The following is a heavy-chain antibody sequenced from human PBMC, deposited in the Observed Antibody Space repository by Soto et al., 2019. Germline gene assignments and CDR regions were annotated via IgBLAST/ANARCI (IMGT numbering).Heavy chain of an antibody. CDR3: ARDRPYDYIWGSENTDDAFDI. J-gene: IGHJ3*02. D-gene: IGHD3-16*01. CDR1: GYTFTSYG. CDR2: ISAYNGNT. V-gene: IGHV1-18*01. Sequence: QVQLVQSGAEVKKPGASVKVSCKASGYTFTSYGISWVRQAPGQGLEWMGWISAYNGNTNYAQKIQGRVTMTTDTSTSIADMELRRLRSDGTAVYYCARDRPYDYIWGSENTDDAFDIWCQGTMVTVSS.